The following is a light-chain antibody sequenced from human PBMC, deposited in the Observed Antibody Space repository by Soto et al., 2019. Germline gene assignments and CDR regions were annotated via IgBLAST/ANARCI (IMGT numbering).Light chain of an antibody. V-gene: IGKV3-15*01. Sequence: EIVMTQSPATLSVAPGERATLSCRASQSVNNNLAWFQQKPGQAPRLLIYGASTRATGIPARFSGSGSGTRFTLTISSLQSEDFAVYFCQQYSIWLWTFGQGTKVEFK. CDR3: QQYSIWLWT. J-gene: IGKJ1*01. CDR2: GAS. CDR1: QSVNNN.